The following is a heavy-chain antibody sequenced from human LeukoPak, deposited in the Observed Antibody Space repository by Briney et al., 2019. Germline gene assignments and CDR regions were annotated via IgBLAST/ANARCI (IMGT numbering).Heavy chain of an antibody. CDR2: IYYSGST. V-gene: IGHV4-59*01. CDR3: ARAGYSSGWHSPGDAFDI. J-gene: IGHJ3*02. CDR1: GGSMSGAY. D-gene: IGHD6-19*01. Sequence: SETLSLTCTVFGGSMSGAYWSWIRQPPGKGLEWIGYIYYSGSTNYNPSLKSRVTISVDTSKNQFSLKLSSVTAADTAVYYCARAGYSSGWHSPGDAFDIWGQGTMVTVSS.